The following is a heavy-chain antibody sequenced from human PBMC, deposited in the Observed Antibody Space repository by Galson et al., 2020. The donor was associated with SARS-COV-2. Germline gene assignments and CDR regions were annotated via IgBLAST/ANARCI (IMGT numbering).Heavy chain of an antibody. CDR1: GFSLSTSGIC. CDR2: IDWDDDQ. CDR3: GRRDGVPGKCFDD. D-gene: IGHD3-10*01. Sequence: ESGPTLVKPTQTLRLTCAFSGFSLSTSGICVSWIRQPPGKALEWLARIDWDDDQYYSTSLQTRLTISKDTSKNQVVLTMTNMDPQDTATYFCGRRDGVPGKCFDDWGQGALVTVSS. J-gene: IGHJ4*02. V-gene: IGHV2-70*11.